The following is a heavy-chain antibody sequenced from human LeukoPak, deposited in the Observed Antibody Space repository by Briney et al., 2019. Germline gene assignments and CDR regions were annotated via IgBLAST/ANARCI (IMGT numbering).Heavy chain of an antibody. D-gene: IGHD2-15*01. CDR1: SDSISSGSYY. J-gene: IGHJ5*02. Sequence: PSETLSLTCTVSSDSISSGSYYWSWIRQPAGKGLEWIGRIYTSGSTNYNPSLKSRVTISVDTSKNQFSLKLSSVTAADTAVYYCAREILGYCSGGSCYQRWFDPWGQGTLVTVSS. CDR2: IYTSGST. CDR3: AREILGYCSGGSCYQRWFDP. V-gene: IGHV4-61*02.